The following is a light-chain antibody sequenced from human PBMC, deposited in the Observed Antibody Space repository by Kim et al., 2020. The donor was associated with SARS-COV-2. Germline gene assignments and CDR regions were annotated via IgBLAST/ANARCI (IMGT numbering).Light chain of an antibody. V-gene: IGKV1-9*01. CDR3: QHLNTYSRP. CDR1: QGISTF. Sequence: ASVGDRVTITCRASQGISTFLAWYQQKPGKAPNLLIYSASTLQSGVPSRFIGSGSGTEFTLTITSLQPEDFATYYCQHLNTYSRPFGQGTKVDIK. J-gene: IGKJ1*01. CDR2: SAS.